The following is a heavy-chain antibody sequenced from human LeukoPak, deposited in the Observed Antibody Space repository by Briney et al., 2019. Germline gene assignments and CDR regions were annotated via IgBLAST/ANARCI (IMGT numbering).Heavy chain of an antibody. CDR1: GFTFSSYS. J-gene: IGHJ4*02. CDR2: ISSSSSTI. CDR3: ARDGGWYSGEYYFDY. V-gene: IGHV3-48*04. Sequence: PGGSLRLSCAASGFTFSSYSMNWVRQAPGKGLEWVSYISSSSSTIYYADSVKGRFTISRDNAKNSLYLQMNSLRAEDTAVYYCARDGGWYSGEYYFDYWGQGTLVTVSS. D-gene: IGHD6-19*01.